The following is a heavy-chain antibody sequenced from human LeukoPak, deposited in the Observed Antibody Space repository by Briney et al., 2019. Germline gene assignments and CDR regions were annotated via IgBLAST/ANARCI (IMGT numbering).Heavy chain of an antibody. V-gene: IGHV4-61*01. CDR1: GGSLSSVSHY. CDR2: VFFGGST. D-gene: IGHD5-24*01. CDR3: AKVIREVDMSHDY. J-gene: IGHJ4*02. Sequence: PSETLSLTCSVSGGSLSSVSHYWSWIRQPPGKRLEWIGDVFFGGSTSYNSSLQSRVTISVDTSKNQFSLKLSSVIAADTAVYYCAKVIREVDMSHDYWGQGALVTVSS.